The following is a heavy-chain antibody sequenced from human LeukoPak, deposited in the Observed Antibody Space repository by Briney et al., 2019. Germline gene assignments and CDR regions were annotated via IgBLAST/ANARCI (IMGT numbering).Heavy chain of an antibody. J-gene: IGHJ4*02. Sequence: SETLSLTCTVSGGSISSGDHYWSWIRQPPGKGLEWIGYIYYSGSTYYNPSLKSRVTISVDTSKNQFSLKLGSVTAADTAVYYCARDRRSLYDFWSGYYMGGYFDYWGQGTLVTVSS. D-gene: IGHD3-3*01. CDR1: GGSISSGDHY. CDR2: IYYSGST. V-gene: IGHV4-30-4*08. CDR3: ARDRRSLYDFWSGYYMGGYFDY.